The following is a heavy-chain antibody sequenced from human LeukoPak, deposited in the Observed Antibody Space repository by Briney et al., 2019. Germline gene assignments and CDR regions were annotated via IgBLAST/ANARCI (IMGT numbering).Heavy chain of an antibody. J-gene: IGHJ4*02. CDR3: ARGGSSAYYTPFDY. V-gene: IGHV3-7*01. D-gene: IGHD3-22*01. CDR2: INQDGSEK. CDR1: GFTFSSFW. Sequence: PGGSLRLSCAASGFTFSSFWMSWVRQAPGKGLEWVANINQDGSEKTYVDSVKGRFTISRENAKNLLYLQMNSLRAEDTAVYYCARGGSSAYYTPFDYWGQGTLVTVSS.